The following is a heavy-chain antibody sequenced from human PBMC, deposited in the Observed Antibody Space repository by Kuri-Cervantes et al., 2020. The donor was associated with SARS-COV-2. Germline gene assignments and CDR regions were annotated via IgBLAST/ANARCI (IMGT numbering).Heavy chain of an antibody. CDR2: INPDGSYT. CDR3: AKDIYSVYDYYYFYD. J-gene: IGHJ4*02. CDR1: GFTLSVHW. D-gene: IGHD5/OR15-5a*01. Sequence: GESLKISCAASGFTLSVHWRHWVRQAPGKGLVWVSRINPDGSYTNNADSVKGRFTISRDNAKKLLYLQMNSLRAYDTALYYFAKDIYSVYDYYYFYDWGQGTTVTVSS. V-gene: IGHV3-74*01.